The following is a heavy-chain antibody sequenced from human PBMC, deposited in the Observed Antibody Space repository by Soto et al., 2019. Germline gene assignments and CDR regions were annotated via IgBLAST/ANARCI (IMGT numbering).Heavy chain of an antibody. Sequence: EVQLVESGGGLVQPGGSLRLSCVVSGFTFTDSWMYWVRQVPGEGLVWVSFINNDGSRTNYADSVKGRFTISRDNAKNTLYLQMNSLRAEDTAMYYCGKSRWSGSSLIDYWGLGTLVTVSS. D-gene: IGHD3-3*01. CDR3: GKSRWSGSSLIDY. CDR1: GFTFTDSW. J-gene: IGHJ4*02. V-gene: IGHV3-74*01. CDR2: INNDGSRT.